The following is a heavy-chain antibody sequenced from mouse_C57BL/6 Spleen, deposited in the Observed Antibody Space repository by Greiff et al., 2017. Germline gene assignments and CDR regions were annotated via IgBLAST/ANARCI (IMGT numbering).Heavy chain of an antibody. D-gene: IGHD2-3*01. J-gene: IGHJ4*01. CDR1: GFSLTSYG. CDR2: IWSGGST. CDR3: ARGLLPHAMDY. V-gene: IGHV2-2*01. Sequence: QVQLQQSGPSLVQPSQSLSITCTVSGFSLTSYGVHWVRQSPGKGLEWLGVIWSGGSTAYNAAFISRLSISKDNSKSQVFFKMNSLQADDTAIYYCARGLLPHAMDYWGQGTSVTVSS.